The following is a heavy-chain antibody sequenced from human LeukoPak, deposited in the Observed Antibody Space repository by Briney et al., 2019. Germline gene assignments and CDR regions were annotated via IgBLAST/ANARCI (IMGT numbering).Heavy chain of an antibody. J-gene: IGHJ3*02. CDR1: GFTFSSYA. Sequence: QPGGSLRLSCAASGFTFSSYAMSWVRQAPGKGLEWVSAISGSGGSTYYADSVKGRFTISRDHSKNTLYLQMNSLRAEDTAVYYCAKVKGFGELSPSDAFDIWGQGTMVTVSS. CDR2: ISGSGGST. CDR3: AKVKGFGELSPSDAFDI. D-gene: IGHD3-10*01. V-gene: IGHV3-23*01.